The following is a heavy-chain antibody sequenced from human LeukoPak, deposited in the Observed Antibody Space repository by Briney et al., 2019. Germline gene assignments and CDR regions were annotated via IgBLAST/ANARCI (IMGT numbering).Heavy chain of an antibody. D-gene: IGHD3-9*01. Sequence: ASVKVSCKASGYTFTSYGISWVRQAPGQGLEWMGWISAYNGNTNYAQKLQGRVTMTTDTSTSTAYMELRSLRSDDTAVYYCARDDYDILTGYNGNWFDPWGQGTLVTVSS. CDR2: ISAYNGNT. CDR3: ARDDYDILTGYNGNWFDP. J-gene: IGHJ5*02. V-gene: IGHV1-18*01. CDR1: GYTFTSYG.